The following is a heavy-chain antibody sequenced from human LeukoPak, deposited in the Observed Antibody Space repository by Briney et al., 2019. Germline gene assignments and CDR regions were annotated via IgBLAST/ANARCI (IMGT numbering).Heavy chain of an antibody. CDR3: ASWYSSAGIDY. D-gene: IGHD6-25*01. J-gene: IGHJ4*02. V-gene: IGHV4-39*01. CDR1: GGSISSSSYY. Sequence: KPSETLSLTCTVSGGSISSSSYYWGWIRQPPGKGLEWIGSIYYSGSTYYNPSLESRVTISVDTSKNQFSLKLSSVTAADTAVYYCASWYSSAGIDYWGQGTLVTVSS. CDR2: IYYSGST.